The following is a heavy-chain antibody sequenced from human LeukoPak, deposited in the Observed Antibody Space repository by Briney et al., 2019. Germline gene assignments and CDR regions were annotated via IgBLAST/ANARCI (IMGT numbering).Heavy chain of an antibody. D-gene: IGHD3-22*01. CDR3: ARAPRHYYDSSGYVDY. CDR1: GFTFSSYE. CDR2: ISSSGSTI. J-gene: IGHJ4*01. V-gene: IGHV3-48*03. Sequence: GGSLRLSCAPSGFTFSSYEMNWVRQAPGKGLEWVSYISSSGSTIYYTDSVKGRFTISRDYAKKSLYLQMKSLRAEDTAVYYCARAPRHYYDSSGYVDYWGQGTLVTVSS.